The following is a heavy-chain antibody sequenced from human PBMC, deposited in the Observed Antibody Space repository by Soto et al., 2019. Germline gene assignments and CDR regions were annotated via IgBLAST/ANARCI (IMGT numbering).Heavy chain of an antibody. V-gene: IGHV1-46*01. J-gene: IGHJ3*01. Sequence: QVQLVQSGAEVKKTGASVKVSCKASGYTFTSYYMHWVRQAPGRGLEWMGIINPNGGDTSYVQKFQGRVTVTRDTSTSTVYMELISLRSEDTAVYYCALGGLDFWGQGTMVTVSS. D-gene: IGHD2-15*01. CDR1: GYTFTSYY. CDR3: ALGGLDF. CDR2: INPNGGDT.